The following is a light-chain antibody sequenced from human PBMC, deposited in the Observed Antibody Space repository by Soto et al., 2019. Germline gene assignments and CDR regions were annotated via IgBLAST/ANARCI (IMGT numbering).Light chain of an antibody. Sequence: DIQMTQSPSSLSASVGDRVTITCRASQSISSYLNWYQQKPGKAPKLLIYAASSSQSGVPSRFSGSGSGTDFTLTISSLQPEDFATYYCQQSYSGLTFGGGTKVEIK. CDR2: AAS. CDR1: QSISSY. V-gene: IGKV1-39*01. J-gene: IGKJ4*01. CDR3: QQSYSGLT.